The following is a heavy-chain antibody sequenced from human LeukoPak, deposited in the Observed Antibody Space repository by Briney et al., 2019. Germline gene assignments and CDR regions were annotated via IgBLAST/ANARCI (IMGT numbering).Heavy chain of an antibody. Sequence: GGSLRLSCAASGFTFSSYGMHWVRQAPGKGLEWVAFIRYDGSNKYYADSVKGRFTISRDNSKNTLYLQMNSLRAEDTAVYFCARVGNYYDNRGFSSDAFDIWGQGTMVTVAS. CDR1: GFTFSSYG. V-gene: IGHV3-30*02. CDR3: ARVGNYYDNRGFSSDAFDI. D-gene: IGHD3-22*01. J-gene: IGHJ3*02. CDR2: IRYDGSNK.